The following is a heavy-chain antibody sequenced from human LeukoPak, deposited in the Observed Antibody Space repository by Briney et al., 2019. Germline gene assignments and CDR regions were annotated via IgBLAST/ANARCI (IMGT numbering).Heavy chain of an antibody. Sequence: ASVKVSCKASGYTFTSYYMHWVRQAPGQGLEWMGIINPSGGSTSYAQKFQGRVTMTRDTSTSTVYMELSSLRSGDTAVYYCARSPSNFWSGYPYYFDYWGQGTLVTVSS. V-gene: IGHV1-46*01. CDR2: INPSGGST. J-gene: IGHJ4*02. D-gene: IGHD3-3*01. CDR3: ARSPSNFWSGYPYYFDY. CDR1: GYTFTSYY.